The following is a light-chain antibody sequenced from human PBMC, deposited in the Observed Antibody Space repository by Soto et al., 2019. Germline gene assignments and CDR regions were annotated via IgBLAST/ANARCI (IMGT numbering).Light chain of an antibody. CDR1: QSITTNS. Sequence: EIVLTQSPGTLSLSPGEGATLSCRASQSITTNSLAWYQQKPGQAPRLLIYGASNRATGVPDRVSASGSGTDLTLSFSRLEPEDFAMYYCQQYVTSPYPFGQGTKLAIK. V-gene: IGKV3-20*01. CDR2: GAS. J-gene: IGKJ2*01. CDR3: QQYVTSPYP.